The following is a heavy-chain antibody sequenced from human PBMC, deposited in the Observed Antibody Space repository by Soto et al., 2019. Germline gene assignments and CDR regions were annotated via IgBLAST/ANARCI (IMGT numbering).Heavy chain of an antibody. J-gene: IGHJ5*02. CDR1: GFTVSNSV. CDR2: INDNGEII. CDR3: AKGGLRQRLDP. Sequence: GGSLRLSCAASGFTVSNSVMTWVRQSPGKGLERVSGINDNGEIIFYADSVEGRFTISRDSANNTMYLQMNSLTVDDTAVYYCAKGGLRQRLDPWGRGTLVTVSS. V-gene: IGHV3-23*01.